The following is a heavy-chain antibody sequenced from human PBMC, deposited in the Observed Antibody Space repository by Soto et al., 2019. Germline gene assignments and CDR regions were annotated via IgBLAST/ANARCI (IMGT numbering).Heavy chain of an antibody. D-gene: IGHD2-21*02. CDR1: GDSVSSGDHY. J-gene: IGHJ5*02. CDR2: VQLNVHT. V-gene: IGHV4-30-4*01. Sequence: QVQLQETGPRLVKPSETLSLTCSVSGDSVSSGDHYWSWVRQPPGKALEWIGYVQLNVHTYYNPSLRGRVIISVDASNNHFSLRLTSVTAADSGVYYCAREVGGCFGDDCYRWFDPWGQGTLVTVSS. CDR3: AREVGGCFGDDCYRWFDP.